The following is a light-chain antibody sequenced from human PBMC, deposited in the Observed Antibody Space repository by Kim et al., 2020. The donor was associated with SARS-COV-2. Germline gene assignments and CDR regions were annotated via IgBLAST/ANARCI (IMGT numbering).Light chain of an antibody. V-gene: IGKV1-5*03. Sequence: SASIGDRFTITCRASRNIATWVAWYQQKPGEAPRLLIYKASNLKSGVPSRFSGSGSGTEFTLTTDSLQADDLATYYCQQYKSYPWTFGQGTKLEI. CDR3: QQYKSYPWT. CDR1: RNIATW. CDR2: KAS. J-gene: IGKJ1*01.